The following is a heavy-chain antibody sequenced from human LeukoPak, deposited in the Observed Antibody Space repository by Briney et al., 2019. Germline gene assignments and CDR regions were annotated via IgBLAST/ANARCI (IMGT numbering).Heavy chain of an antibody. D-gene: IGHD3-3*01. J-gene: IGHJ4*02. CDR1: GYTLTELS. CDR3: ATYDFWSGRFFDY. CDR2: FDPEDGET. Sequence: ASVKVSCKVSGYTLTELSMHWVRQAPGKGLEWMGGFDPEDGETIYAQKFQGRVTMTEDTSTDIAYMELSSLRSEDTAVYYCATYDFWSGRFFDYWGQGTLVTVSS. V-gene: IGHV1-24*01.